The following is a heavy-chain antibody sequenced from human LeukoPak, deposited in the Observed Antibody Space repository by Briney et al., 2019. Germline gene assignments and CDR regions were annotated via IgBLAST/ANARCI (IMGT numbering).Heavy chain of an antibody. V-gene: IGHV4-30-2*01. J-gene: IGHJ5*02. CDR1: SGSISSGGYS. Sequence: SETLSLICTVSSGSISSGGYSWSWIPQPPGKGLEWIGYIYHSGSTYYNPSLKSRVTISVDRSKNQFSLKLSSVTAAGTAVYYCAREGRFGAARWFVPWGQRTLVTVSS. CDR2: IYHSGST. CDR3: AREGRFGAARWFVP. D-gene: IGHD3-10*01.